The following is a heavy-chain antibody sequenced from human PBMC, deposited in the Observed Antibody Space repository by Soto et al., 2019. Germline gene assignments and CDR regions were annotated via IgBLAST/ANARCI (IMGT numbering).Heavy chain of an antibody. D-gene: IGHD6-19*01. Sequence: QVQLVQSGAEEKKPGSSVRVSCKAPGGTFSSYGISWVRQAPGQGLEWMGGISPMVGMAKYAERFQGRVTITADESTSTAHMELRSLTSEDTATYYCAREGYNSGRDPLDIWGQGTMVTVSS. CDR2: ISPMVGMA. J-gene: IGHJ3*02. CDR3: AREGYNSGRDPLDI. V-gene: IGHV1-69*01. CDR1: GGTFSSYG.